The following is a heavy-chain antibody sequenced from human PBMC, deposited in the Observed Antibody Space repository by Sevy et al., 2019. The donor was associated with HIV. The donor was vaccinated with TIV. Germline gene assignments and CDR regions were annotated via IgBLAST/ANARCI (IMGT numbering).Heavy chain of an antibody. CDR2: ISGSGYST. Sequence: GGSLRLSCAASGFTFSSYAMSWVCQAPGKGLEWVSGISGSGYSTYYADSVKGRFTISRDNSKNTLYLQMNSLRAEDTAVYYCAKERGVPWGAYYFDYWGQGTLVTVSS. CDR1: GFTFSSYA. D-gene: IGHD1-1*01. J-gene: IGHJ4*02. CDR3: AKERGVPWGAYYFDY. V-gene: IGHV3-23*01.